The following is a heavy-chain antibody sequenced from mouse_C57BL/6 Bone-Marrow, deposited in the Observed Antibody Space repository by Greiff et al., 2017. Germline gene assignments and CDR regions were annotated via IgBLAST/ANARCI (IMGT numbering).Heavy chain of an antibody. J-gene: IGHJ1*03. CDR3: ARYGNYWYFDV. CDR2: IYPRSGNT. CDR1: GYTFTSYG. D-gene: IGHD2-1*01. Sequence: VKLVESGAELARPGASVKLSCKASGYTFTSYGISWVKQRTGQGLEWIGEIYPRSGNTYYNEKFKGKATLTADKSSSTGYMELRSLTSEDSAVYFCARYGNYWYFDVWGTGTTVTVSS. V-gene: IGHV1-81*01.